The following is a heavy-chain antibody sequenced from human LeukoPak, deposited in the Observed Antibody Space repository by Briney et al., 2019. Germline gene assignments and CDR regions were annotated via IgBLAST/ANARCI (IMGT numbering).Heavy chain of an antibody. CDR2: IYYSGST. Sequence: PSETLSLTCSVSGGSISSYYWSWIRQPPGKGLEWIGYIYYSGSTNYNPSLKSRVTISVDTSKNQFSLKLSSVTAADTAVYYCARGYCSGGSCLGNRFDPWGQGTLVTVSS. D-gene: IGHD2-15*01. V-gene: IGHV4-59*01. CDR1: GGSISSYY. J-gene: IGHJ5*02. CDR3: ARGYCSGGSCLGNRFDP.